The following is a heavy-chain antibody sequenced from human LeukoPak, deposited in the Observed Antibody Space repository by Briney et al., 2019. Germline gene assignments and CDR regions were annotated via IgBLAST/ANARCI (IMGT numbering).Heavy chain of an antibody. CDR1: GFSFSTYS. Sequence: GGSLRLACVASGFSFSTYSMDWVRQAPGKGLEYVSAISNNGDSTNYANSVRGRFTISRDNSKNTLYLQMGSLRVEDMAVYYCTREGFVAAFGPRRPFDYWGQGTLVTVSS. D-gene: IGHD2-15*01. CDR2: ISNNGDST. CDR3: TREGFVAAFGPRRPFDY. V-gene: IGHV3-64*01. J-gene: IGHJ4*02.